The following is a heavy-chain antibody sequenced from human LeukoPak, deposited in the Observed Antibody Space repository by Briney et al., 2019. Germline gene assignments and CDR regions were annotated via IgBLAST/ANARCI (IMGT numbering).Heavy chain of an antibody. CDR2: INHSGST. CDR3: ARGPWYSSSWYGRFDY. D-gene: IGHD6-13*01. V-gene: IGHV4-34*01. CDR1: GGSFSGYS. Sequence: SETLSLTCAVYGGSFSGYSWSWIRQPPGKGLEWIGEINHSGSTNYNPSLKSRVTISVDTSKNQFSLKLSSVTAADTAVYYCARGPWYSSSWYGRFDYWGQGTLVTVSS. J-gene: IGHJ4*02.